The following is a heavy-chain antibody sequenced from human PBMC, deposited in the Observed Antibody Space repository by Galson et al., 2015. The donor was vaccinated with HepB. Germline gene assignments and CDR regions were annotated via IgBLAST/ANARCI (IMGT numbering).Heavy chain of an antibody. V-gene: IGHV3-30*04. CDR3: ARESYCSGGSCYSSYFQH. CDR1: GLTFSRST. Sequence: SLRLSCAASGLTFSRSTMHWVRQAPGKGLEWVAFISYDGTDKYYADSVKGRFTISRDNSKNTLCLQMNSLGAEDTAVYYCARESYCSGGSCYSSYFQHWGQGTLATVSS. J-gene: IGHJ1*01. D-gene: IGHD2-15*01. CDR2: ISYDGTDK.